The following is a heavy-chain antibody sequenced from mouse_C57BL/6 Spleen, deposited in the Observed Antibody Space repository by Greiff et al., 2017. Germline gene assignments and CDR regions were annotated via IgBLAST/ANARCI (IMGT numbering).Heavy chain of an antibody. CDR3: ARWGLTGNFDY. V-gene: IGHV1-81*01. CDR1: GYTFTSYG. CDR2: IYPRSGNP. Sequence: QVQLQQSGAELARPGASVKLSCKASGYTFTSYGISWVKQRTGQGLEWIGEIYPRSGNPYYNEKFKGKATLTADKSSSTAYMELRSLTSEDSAVYFCARWGLTGNFDYWGQGTTLTVSS. D-gene: IGHD4-1*01. J-gene: IGHJ2*01.